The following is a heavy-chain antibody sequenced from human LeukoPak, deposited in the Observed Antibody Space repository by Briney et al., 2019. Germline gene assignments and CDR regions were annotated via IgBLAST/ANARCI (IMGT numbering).Heavy chain of an antibody. CDR1: GGSVSSGNYY. Sequence: SETLSLTCTVSGGSVSSGNYYWSWIRQPPGKGLEWIGYIYYSGSTNYNPSLKSRVTISVDTSKNQFSLKLSSVTAADTAVYYCARVGSLSGYDPSISETYYYYGMDVWGQGTTVTVSS. CDR2: IYYSGST. J-gene: IGHJ6*02. CDR3: ARVGSLSGYDPSISETYYYYGMDV. V-gene: IGHV4-61*01. D-gene: IGHD5-12*01.